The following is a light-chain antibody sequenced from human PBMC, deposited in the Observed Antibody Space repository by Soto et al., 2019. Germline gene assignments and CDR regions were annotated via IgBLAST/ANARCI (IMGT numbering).Light chain of an antibody. J-gene: IGLJ2*01. CDR2: RNN. CDR3: AAWDDSLNGVV. V-gene: IGLV1-44*01. Sequence: QSVLTQPPSASGTPGQRVTIACSGSSSNIGSNTVNWYQQLPGTAPKLLIYRNNQRPSGVPDRFSGSKSGPSASLAISGLQSEDEADYYCAAWDDSLNGVVFGGGTTLTVL. CDR1: SSNIGSNT.